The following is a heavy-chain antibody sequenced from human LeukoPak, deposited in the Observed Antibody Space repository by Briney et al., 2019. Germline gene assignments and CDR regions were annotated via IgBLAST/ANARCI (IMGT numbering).Heavy chain of an antibody. V-gene: IGHV4-59*01. CDR1: GGSISSYY. J-gene: IGHJ4*02. CDR2: IYYSGST. Sequence: SETLSLTCTVAGGSISSYYWSWIRQPPGKGLEWIGYIYYSGSTNYNPSLKSRVTISVDTSKNQFPLKLSSVTAADTAVYYCARLRWELDFDYWGQGTLVTVSS. D-gene: IGHD1-26*01. CDR3: ARLRWELDFDY.